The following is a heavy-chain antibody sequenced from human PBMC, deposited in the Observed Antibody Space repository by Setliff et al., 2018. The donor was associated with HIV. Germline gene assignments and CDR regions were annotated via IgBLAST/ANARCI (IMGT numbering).Heavy chain of an antibody. D-gene: IGHD3-22*01. J-gene: IGHJ3*02. CDR2: VSYSGST. Sequence: SETLSLTCNVSGGSISTYYWSWIRQPPGKGLVWLGYVSYSGSTNFNPSLESRLAMSVDMSKNHFSLKLRSVTAADTAVYYCARHGHFYDSSSSDAFDIWGQGTMVTVSS. CDR3: ARHGHFYDSSSSDAFDI. CDR1: GGSISTYY. V-gene: IGHV4-59*08.